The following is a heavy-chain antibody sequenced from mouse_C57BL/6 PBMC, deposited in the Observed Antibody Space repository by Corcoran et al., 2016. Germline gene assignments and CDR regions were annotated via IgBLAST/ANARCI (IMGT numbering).Heavy chain of an antibody. CDR3: ARSGSSRRMDY. CDR1: GYSFTTYG. CDR2: INTYSGVP. D-gene: IGHD1-1*01. J-gene: IGHJ4*01. Sequence: QIQVVQSGPELKKTGETVKISCKASGYSFTTYGMNWVKQDPGKGLKRRGWINTYSGVPTYADDFKGRFAFSLETSASTAYLQINNLKNEDTATYFCARSGSSRRMDYWGQGTSVTVSS. V-gene: IGHV9-3*01.